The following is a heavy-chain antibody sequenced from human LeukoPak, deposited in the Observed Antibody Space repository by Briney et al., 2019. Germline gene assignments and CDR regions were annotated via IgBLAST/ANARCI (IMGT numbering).Heavy chain of an antibody. CDR3: ARDNRGYYDFWSGHYPYYFDY. J-gene: IGHJ4*02. V-gene: IGHV4-34*01. CDR2: INHSGST. CDR1: GGSFSGYY. Sequence: SETLSLTCAVYGGSFSGYYWSWIRQPPGKGLEWIGEINHSGSTNYNPSLKSRVTISVDTSKNQFSLKLSSVTAADTAVYYCARDNRGYYDFWSGHYPYYFDYWGQGTLVTVSS. D-gene: IGHD3-3*01.